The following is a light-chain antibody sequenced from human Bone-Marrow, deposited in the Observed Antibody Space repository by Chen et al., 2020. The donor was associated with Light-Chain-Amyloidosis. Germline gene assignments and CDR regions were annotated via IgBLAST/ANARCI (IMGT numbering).Light chain of an antibody. CDR1: NIGSTS. CDR2: DDS. J-gene: IGLJ3*02. V-gene: IGLV3-21*02. CDR3: QVWDRSSDRPV. Sequence: SYVLTQPSSVSVAPGQTATIACGGNNIGSTSVHWYQQTPGQAPLLVVYDDSDRPPGIPERLSCSNSGNTATLTISRGEAGDEADYYCQVWDRSSDRPVLGGGTKLTVL.